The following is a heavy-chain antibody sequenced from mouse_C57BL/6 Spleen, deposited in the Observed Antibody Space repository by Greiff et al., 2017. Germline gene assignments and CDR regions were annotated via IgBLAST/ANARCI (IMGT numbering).Heavy chain of an antibody. Sequence: QVQLKESGPELVKPGASVKISCKASGYAFSSSWMNWVKQRPGKGLEWIGRIYPGDGDTNYNGRIKGKATLTADKSSSTAYMPLSSLSSEDSAVYFCARSAIYYDYDEYAYWGQGTLVTVSA. D-gene: IGHD2-4*01. J-gene: IGHJ3*01. CDR2: IYPGDGDT. CDR3: ARSAIYYDYDEYAY. V-gene: IGHV1-82*01. CDR1: GYAFSSSW.